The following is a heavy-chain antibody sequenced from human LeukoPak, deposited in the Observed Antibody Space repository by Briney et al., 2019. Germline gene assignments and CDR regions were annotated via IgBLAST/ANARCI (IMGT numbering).Heavy chain of an antibody. J-gene: IGHJ5*02. D-gene: IGHD4-17*01. CDR3: ARDNVYGDYVTHWFDP. V-gene: IGHV1-8*01. Sequence: GASVKVSCKASGYTFTSYDINWVRQATGQGLEWMGWMNPNSGNTGYAQKFQGRVTMTRNTSISTAYMELSSLRSEDTAVYYCARDNVYGDYVTHWFDPWGQGTLVTVSS. CDR2: MNPNSGNT. CDR1: GYTFTSYD.